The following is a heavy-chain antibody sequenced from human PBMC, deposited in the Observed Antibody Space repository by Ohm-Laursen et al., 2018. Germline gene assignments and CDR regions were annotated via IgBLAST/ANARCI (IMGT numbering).Heavy chain of an antibody. J-gene: IGHJ3*02. V-gene: IGHV3-23*01. Sequence: SLRLSCAASGFTFSSYAMSWVRQAPGKGLGWVSAISGSGGSTYYADSVKGRFTISRDNSKNTLYLQMNSLRAEDTAVYYCAKLLSGGLFPPGAFDIWGQGTMVTVSS. CDR1: GFTFSSYA. CDR3: AKLLSGGLFPPGAFDI. D-gene: IGHD6-19*01. CDR2: ISGSGGST.